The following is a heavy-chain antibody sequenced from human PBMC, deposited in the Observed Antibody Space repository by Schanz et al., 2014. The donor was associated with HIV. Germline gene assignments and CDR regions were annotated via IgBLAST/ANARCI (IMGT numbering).Heavy chain of an antibody. D-gene: IGHD3-22*01. CDR3: AKVVRSDSRGPWAFEM. CDR2: ISWNSGGT. Sequence: EAHLVESGGGLVQPGRSLRLSCAVSGFTFDDFAMHWVRQSPGKGLEWVSGISWNSGGTGYGDSVKGRFTISRDNAKKSLYLQMNSLRSEDTALYYYAKVVRSDSRGPWAFEMWGQGTMVTVSS. J-gene: IGHJ3*02. CDR1: GFTFDDFA. V-gene: IGHV3-9*01.